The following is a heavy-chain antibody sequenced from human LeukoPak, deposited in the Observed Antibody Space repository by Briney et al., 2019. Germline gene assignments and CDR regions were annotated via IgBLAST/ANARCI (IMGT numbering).Heavy chain of an antibody. Sequence: GGSLRLSCAAPRFTFSSYAMSWVRQAPGKGLEWVSTISGSGGSTYYADSVKGRFTISRDNSNNTLYLQMNSLRAEDTAVYYCAKGPAMVRGTFDPWGQGTLVTVSS. CDR2: ISGSGGST. V-gene: IGHV3-23*01. CDR3: AKGPAMVRGTFDP. CDR1: RFTFSSYA. J-gene: IGHJ5*02. D-gene: IGHD3-10*01.